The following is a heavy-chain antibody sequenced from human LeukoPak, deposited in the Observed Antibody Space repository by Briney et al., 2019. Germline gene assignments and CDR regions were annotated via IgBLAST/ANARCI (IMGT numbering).Heavy chain of an antibody. CDR1: GITFSDHW. Sequence: GGSLRLSCAASGITFSDHWTSWVRQAPGKGLEWVANITPDGSEKNYVDSVKGRFTISRDNAKNSLYLQMSSLRAEDPAVYYCVTGGHYSGSWGQGSLVTVSS. D-gene: IGHD3-22*01. V-gene: IGHV3-7*01. CDR2: ITPDGSEK. CDR3: VTGGHYSGS. J-gene: IGHJ5*02.